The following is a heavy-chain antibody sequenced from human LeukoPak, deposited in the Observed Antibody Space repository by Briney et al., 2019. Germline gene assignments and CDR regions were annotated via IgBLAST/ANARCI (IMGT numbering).Heavy chain of an antibody. CDR2: IRSDGSNK. V-gene: IGHV3-30*02. CDR1: IFTFSSYG. J-gene: IGHJ6*03. CDR3: ARGSKVMGFITKSHYIDV. D-gene: IGHD3-22*01. Sequence: PGGSLRLSCAASIFTFSSYGMHWVRQAPGKGLEWVAFIRSDGSNKYYADSVKGRFTISRDNSKNTLYLQMSSLRAEDTAVYYCARGSKVMGFITKSHYIDVWGKGTTVTISS.